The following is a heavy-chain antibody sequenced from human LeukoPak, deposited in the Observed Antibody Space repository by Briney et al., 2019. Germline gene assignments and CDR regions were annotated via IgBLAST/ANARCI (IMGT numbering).Heavy chain of an antibody. CDR1: GFTFSDYY. D-gene: IGHD1-26*01. Sequence: PGGSLRLFCAASGFTFSDYYMSWIRQAPGKGLEWVSHISSRGSAIYYADSVKGRFTISRDNAKNSLYLQMNSLRAEDTAVYYCARDRYSGSYPIDYWGQGTLVTVSS. CDR2: ISSRGSAI. J-gene: IGHJ4*02. CDR3: ARDRYSGSYPIDY. V-gene: IGHV3-11*01.